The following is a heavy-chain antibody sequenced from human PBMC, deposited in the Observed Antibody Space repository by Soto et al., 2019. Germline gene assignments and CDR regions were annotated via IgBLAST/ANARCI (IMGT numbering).Heavy chain of an antibody. D-gene: IGHD3-10*01. CDR1: GYTLTELS. CDR3: ATDRPWFGEFDAFDI. Sequence: ASVKVSCKVSGYTLTELSMHWVRQAPGKGLEWMGGFDPEDGETIYAQKFQGRVTMTEDTSTDTAYMELSSLRSEDTAVYYCATDRPWFGEFDAFDIWGQGTMVTVSS. V-gene: IGHV1-24*01. CDR2: FDPEDGET. J-gene: IGHJ3*02.